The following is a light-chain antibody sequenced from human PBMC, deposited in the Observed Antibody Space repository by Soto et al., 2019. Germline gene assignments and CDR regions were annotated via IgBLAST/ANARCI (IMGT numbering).Light chain of an antibody. Sequence: QSALTQPPSASGSPGQSVTISCSGTGGDIGRYDFVSWYQQYPGKVPKLLIYEVDKRPSGVPDRFSGSKSGDRASLTVSGLRPEDEADYHCCSFASSSTYVFGTGTKLTVL. CDR3: CSFASSSTYV. V-gene: IGLV2-8*01. CDR1: GGDIGRYDF. J-gene: IGLJ1*01. CDR2: EVD.